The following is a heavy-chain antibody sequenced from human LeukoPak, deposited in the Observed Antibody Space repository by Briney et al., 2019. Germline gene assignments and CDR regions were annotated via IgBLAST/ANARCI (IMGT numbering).Heavy chain of an antibody. D-gene: IGHD4-17*01. CDR1: GFSFSSYS. Sequence: PGGSLRLSCAASGFSFSSYSMNWVRQAPGKGLEWVSYINSSSSTIYYAGSVKGRFTISRDNAKNSLYLQMNSLRAEDTAVYSCARLTVKVEGYDYWGQGTLVTVSS. CDR2: INSSSSTI. J-gene: IGHJ4*02. CDR3: ARLTVKVEGYDY. V-gene: IGHV3-48*01.